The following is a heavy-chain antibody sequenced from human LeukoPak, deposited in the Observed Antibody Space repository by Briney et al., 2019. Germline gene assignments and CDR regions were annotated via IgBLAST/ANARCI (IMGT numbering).Heavy chain of an antibody. J-gene: IGHJ4*02. CDR3: ARGGVSFFDWLAFDY. Sequence: GESLKISCKGSGYSFTNYWIGWVRQMPGKGLEWTGIIYPGDSDTRYRLSFQDQVTISADKSITTAYLQWSSLKASDTAMYYCARGGVSFFDWLAFDYWGQGTLVTVSS. V-gene: IGHV5-51*01. D-gene: IGHD3-9*01. CDR1: GYSFTNYW. CDR2: IYPGDSDT.